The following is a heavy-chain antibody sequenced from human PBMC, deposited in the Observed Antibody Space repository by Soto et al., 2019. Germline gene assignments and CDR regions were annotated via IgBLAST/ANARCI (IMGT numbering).Heavy chain of an antibody. CDR3: ARHPERIAQIGWFDP. V-gene: IGHV3-48*01. CDR1: GFIFNSYS. D-gene: IGHD6-13*01. J-gene: IGHJ5*02. Sequence: GGPLRLSCAASGFIFNSYSMAWVRQAPGKGLEWVSYISSSSSTIYYADSVKGRFTISRDNAKNSLYLQMNSLRAEDTAVYYCARHPERIAQIGWFDPWGQGTLVTVSS. CDR2: ISSSSSTI.